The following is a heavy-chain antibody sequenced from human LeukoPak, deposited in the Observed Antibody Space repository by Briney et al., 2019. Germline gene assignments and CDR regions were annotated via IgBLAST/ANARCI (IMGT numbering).Heavy chain of an antibody. V-gene: IGHV4-59*01. CDR2: IYYSGST. D-gene: IGHD6-13*01. J-gene: IGHJ4*02. Sequence: SETLSLTCTVSGGSISSYYWSWIRQPPGKGLEWIGYIYYSGSTNYNPSLKSRVTISVDTSKNQFSLMLSSVTAADTAVYYCARGYSSSWYYFDYWGQGTLVTVSS. CDR3: ARGYSSSWYYFDY. CDR1: GGSISSYY.